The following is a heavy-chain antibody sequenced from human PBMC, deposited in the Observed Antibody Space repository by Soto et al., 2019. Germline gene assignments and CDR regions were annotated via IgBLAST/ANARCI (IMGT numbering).Heavy chain of an antibody. D-gene: IGHD3-22*01. V-gene: IGHV1-69*04. CDR1: GGTFSSYT. J-gene: IGHJ5*02. Sequence: ASVKVSCKASGGTFSSYTISWVRQAPGQGLEWMGRIIPILGIANYAQKFQGRVTITADKSTSTAYMELSSLRSEDTAVYYCARDLREYYDSSGYYYWFYPWGQGTLVSVSS. CDR2: IIPILGIA. CDR3: ARDLREYYDSSGYYYWFYP.